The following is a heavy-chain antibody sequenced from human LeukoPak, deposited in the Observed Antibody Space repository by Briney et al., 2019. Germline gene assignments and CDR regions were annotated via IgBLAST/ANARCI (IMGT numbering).Heavy chain of an antibody. CDR3: VKDRPGSYAFDI. Sequence: GGSLRLSCSASGFTFNSYAMHWVRQAPGKGLEYVSSINDYGNRIHYAGSVKGRFSISRDTSTNTLYLQMSSLRPEDTAVYHCVKDRPGSYAFDIWGQGTMVTVSS. V-gene: IGHV3-64D*06. J-gene: IGHJ3*02. CDR1: GFTFNSYA. D-gene: IGHD3-10*01. CDR2: INDYGNRI.